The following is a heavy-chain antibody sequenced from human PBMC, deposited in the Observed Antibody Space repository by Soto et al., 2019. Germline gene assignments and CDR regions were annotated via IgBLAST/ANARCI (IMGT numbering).Heavy chain of an antibody. J-gene: IGHJ4*02. Sequence: QVQLVQSGAEVKKPGASVKVSCKASGYTFTSYGISWVRQAPGQGLEWMGWISAYTGNTKYAQKLQGRVTTTTDTATSTAYMGLRSLRSDDTAVYYCARDLGGSYYAPVDYWGQGTLVTVSS. D-gene: IGHD1-26*01. CDR2: ISAYTGNT. V-gene: IGHV1-18*01. CDR1: GYTFTSYG. CDR3: ARDLGGSYYAPVDY.